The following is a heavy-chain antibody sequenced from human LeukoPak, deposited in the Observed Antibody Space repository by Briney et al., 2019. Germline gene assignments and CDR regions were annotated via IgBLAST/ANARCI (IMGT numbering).Heavy chain of an antibody. D-gene: IGHD3-22*01. J-gene: IGHJ4*02. V-gene: IGHV4-34*01. CDR2: INHSGXX. Sequence: PSETLSLTCAVYGGSFSGYYWSWIRQPPXXXXEWIGEINHSGXXNYNPSLKSRVTISVDTSKNQFSLKLSSVTAADTAVYYCARVRRTPSYYYDSSGYYDLDYWGQGTLVTVSS. CDR3: ARVRRTPSYYYDSSGYYDLDY. CDR1: GGSFSGYY.